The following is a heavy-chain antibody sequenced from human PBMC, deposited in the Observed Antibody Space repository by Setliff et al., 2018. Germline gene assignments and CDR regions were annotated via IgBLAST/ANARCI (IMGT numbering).Heavy chain of an antibody. J-gene: IGHJ5*02. CDR2: ISTDGSSI. V-gene: IGHV3-74*03. Sequence: GGSLRLSCEASGFTFSGYSMNWVRQAPGQGLVWVARISTDGSSITYADSVKGRFTISRDNARNTLYPQMNSLTAEDTAVYYCARVGSKPQLGWFDPWGQGTLVTVSS. CDR3: ARVGSKPQLGWFDP. CDR1: GFTFSGYS. D-gene: IGHD1-26*01.